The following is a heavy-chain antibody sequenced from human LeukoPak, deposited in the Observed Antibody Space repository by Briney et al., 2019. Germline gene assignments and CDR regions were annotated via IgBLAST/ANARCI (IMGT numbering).Heavy chain of an antibody. D-gene: IGHD3-10*01. V-gene: IGHV3-30-3*01. CDR3: ARDYYTSGRSIFIWFDP. CDR1: GFTFSSYA. J-gene: IGHJ5*02. CDR2: ISSDGNNK. Sequence: GRSLRLSCAASGFTFSSYAMHWVRQAPGKGLEWEAAISSDGNNKYYGDSVKGRFTISRDNSNNTLYVQINSLRAEDTAVYYCARDYYTSGRSIFIWFDPWGQGTLVSVS.